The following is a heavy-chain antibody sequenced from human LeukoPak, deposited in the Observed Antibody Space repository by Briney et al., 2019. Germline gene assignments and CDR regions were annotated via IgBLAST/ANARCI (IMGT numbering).Heavy chain of an antibody. J-gene: IGHJ4*02. CDR2: IHHSGRS. CDR3: ARGGNRFGGFYFDY. Sequence: SQTLSLTCTVSADSLSSGGHYWAWIPQLPGKGLESIGFIHHSGRSRHNPSLKDRVAISVDASRKQFALRLSSVTAADTAIYYCARGGNRFGGFYFDYWGQGIQVIVSS. V-gene: IGHV4-31*03. D-gene: IGHD3-10*01. CDR1: ADSLSSGGHY.